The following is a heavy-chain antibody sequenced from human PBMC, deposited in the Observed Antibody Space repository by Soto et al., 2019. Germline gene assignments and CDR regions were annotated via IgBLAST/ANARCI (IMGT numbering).Heavy chain of an antibody. CDR1: GGSISSYY. Sequence: QVQLQESGPGLVKPSETLSLTCTVSGGSISSYYWSWIRHPPGKGLEWIGYIYYSGSTNYNPSLKSRVTISVDTSKNQFSLKLSSVTAADTAVYYCARLLPDWYFDLWGRGTLVTVSS. V-gene: IGHV4-59*08. J-gene: IGHJ2*01. CDR3: ARLLPDWYFDL. CDR2: IYYSGST.